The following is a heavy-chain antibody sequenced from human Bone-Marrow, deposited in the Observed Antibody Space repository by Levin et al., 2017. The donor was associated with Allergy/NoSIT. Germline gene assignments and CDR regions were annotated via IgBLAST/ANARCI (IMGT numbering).Heavy chain of an antibody. CDR3: HIYGY. J-gene: IGHJ4*02. V-gene: IGHV3-53*01. CDR1: GIPVSPNY. D-gene: IGHD5-18*01. Sequence: GGSLRLSCITSGIPVSPNYMSWVRQAPGKGLESVSVIYSGGTTYYADSVKGRFTISRDNSKNTLFLQMSSLRAEDTAVYYCHIYGYWGQGTLVTVSS. CDR2: IYSGGTT.